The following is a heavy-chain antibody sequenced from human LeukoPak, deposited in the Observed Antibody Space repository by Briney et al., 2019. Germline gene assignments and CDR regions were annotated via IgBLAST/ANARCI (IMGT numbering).Heavy chain of an antibody. Sequence: GGSLRLSCAAPGFSVSTKYMNWVRQAPGKGLEWVSILYSGSDTYYAHSVKGRLTISRHSSKNILFLQMNDLSAEDTAVYYCARVGDHFHWYLDLWGRGTLVTVSS. CDR1: GFSVSTKY. D-gene: IGHD3-10*01. CDR2: LYSGSDT. V-gene: IGHV3-53*01. J-gene: IGHJ2*01. CDR3: ARVGDHFHWYLDL.